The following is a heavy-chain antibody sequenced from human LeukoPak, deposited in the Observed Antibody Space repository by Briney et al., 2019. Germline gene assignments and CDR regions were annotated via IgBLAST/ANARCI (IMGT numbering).Heavy chain of an antibody. Sequence: GWSLRLSCAASGFTFSSYAMSWVRQAAGKGLEWVSAISGSGGSTYYADSVKGRFTISRDNSKNTLYLQMNSLRAEDTAVYYCAKDMSPYYYYGMDVWGQWTTVTVSS. D-gene: IGHD3-10*02. CDR1: GFTFSSYA. CDR3: AKDMSPYYYYGMDV. J-gene: IGHJ6*02. CDR2: ISGSGGST. V-gene: IGHV3-23*01.